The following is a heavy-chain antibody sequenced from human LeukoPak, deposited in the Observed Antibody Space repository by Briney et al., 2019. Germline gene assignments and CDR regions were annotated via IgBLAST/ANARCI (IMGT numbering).Heavy chain of an antibody. J-gene: IGHJ4*02. Sequence: SETLSLTCTVSGGSISSGDYYWSWIRQPPGRGLEWIGYIYYSGSTYYNPSLKSRVTISVDTSKNQFSLKLSSVTAADTAVYYCARVGITGTTIDYWGQGTLVTVSS. CDR3: ARVGITGTTIDY. CDR2: IYYSGST. D-gene: IGHD1-7*01. CDR1: GGSISSGDYY. V-gene: IGHV4-30-4*01.